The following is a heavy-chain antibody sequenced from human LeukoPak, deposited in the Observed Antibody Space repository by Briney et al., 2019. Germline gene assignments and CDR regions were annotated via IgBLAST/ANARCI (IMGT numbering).Heavy chain of an antibody. D-gene: IGHD7-27*01. CDR3: AKDGNWARFED. V-gene: IGHV3-48*03. Sequence: GGSLRLSCAASGFTFSSYEMNWVRQAPGKGLEWVSYISSSGSTIYYADSVKGRFTISRDNSKNMVWLQINSPTAEDTATYYCAKDGNWARFEDWGQGTLVTVSS. CDR2: ISSSGSTI. J-gene: IGHJ4*02. CDR1: GFTFSSYE.